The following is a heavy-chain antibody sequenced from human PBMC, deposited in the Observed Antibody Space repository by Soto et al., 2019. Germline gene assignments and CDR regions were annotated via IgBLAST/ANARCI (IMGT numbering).Heavy chain of an antibody. CDR3: ARVYSSSSGVGEYFQH. D-gene: IGHD6-6*01. Sequence: KQPQTLSLTCAISGDSVSSNSAAWNWIRQSPSRGLEWLGRTYYRSKWYNDYAVSVKSRITINPDTSKNQFSLQLNSVTPEDTAVYYCARVYSSSSGVGEYFQHWGQGTLVTVSS. J-gene: IGHJ1*01. CDR1: GDSVSSNSAA. CDR2: TYYRSKWYN. V-gene: IGHV6-1*01.